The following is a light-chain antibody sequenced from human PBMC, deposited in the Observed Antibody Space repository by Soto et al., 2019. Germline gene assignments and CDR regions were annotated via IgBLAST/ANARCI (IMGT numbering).Light chain of an antibody. CDR2: GAS. CDR3: QQRKT. V-gene: IGKV3-20*01. Sequence: EIVSTQSPGTLSLSPGERATLSCRASQSISSSYLAWYQQRPGQAPRLLIYGASSRTTGTPDRFSGSGSGTDFTLTISRLEPEDFAVYYCQQRKTFGQGTNLEIK. CDR1: QSISSSY. J-gene: IGKJ2*01.